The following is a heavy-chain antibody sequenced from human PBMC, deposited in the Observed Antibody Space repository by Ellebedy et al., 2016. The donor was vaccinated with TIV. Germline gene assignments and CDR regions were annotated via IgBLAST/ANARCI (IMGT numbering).Heavy chain of an antibody. J-gene: IGHJ4*02. Sequence: MPSETLSLTCTVSGGSISSYYWSWIRQPPGKGLEWIGYISYSGTTNYNPSLKSRVTISVDTSKNQFSLKLSSVTAADTAVYYCARVSNIKGADYWGQGTLVTVSS. D-gene: IGHD2/OR15-2a*01. CDR1: GGSISSYY. V-gene: IGHV4-59*12. CDR3: ARVSNIKGADY. CDR2: ISYSGTT.